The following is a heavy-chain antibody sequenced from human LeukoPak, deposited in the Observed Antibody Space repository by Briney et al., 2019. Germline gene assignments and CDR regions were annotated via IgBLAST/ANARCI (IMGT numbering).Heavy chain of an antibody. CDR3: ARAPPLYSSSWSADY. D-gene: IGHD6-13*01. Sequence: ASVKVSCKASGYTFTSFGISWVRQAPGQGLEWMGWISAYNGNTNYPQKLQGRGTMTTDTSTSTAYMELRSLRSDDTAVYYCARAPPLYSSSWSADYWGQGALVTVSS. V-gene: IGHV1-18*01. CDR2: ISAYNGNT. J-gene: IGHJ4*02. CDR1: GYTFTSFG.